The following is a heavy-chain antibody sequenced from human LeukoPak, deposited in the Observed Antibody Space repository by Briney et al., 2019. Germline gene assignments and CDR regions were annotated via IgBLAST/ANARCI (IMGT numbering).Heavy chain of an antibody. CDR1: GGSISSYY. J-gene: IGHJ3*02. V-gene: IGHV4-59*01. CDR2: IYYSGST. Sequence: SETPSLTCTVSGGSISSYYWSWIRQPPGKGLEWIGYIYYSGSTNYNPSLKSRVTISVDTSKNQFSLKLSSVTAADTAVYYCATYDSSGYGAFDIWGQGTMVTVSS. CDR3: ATYDSSGYGAFDI. D-gene: IGHD3-22*01.